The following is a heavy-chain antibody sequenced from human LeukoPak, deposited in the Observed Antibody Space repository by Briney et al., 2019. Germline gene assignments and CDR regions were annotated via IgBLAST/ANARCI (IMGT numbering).Heavy chain of an antibody. D-gene: IGHD4-23*01. V-gene: IGHV4-61*05. J-gene: IGHJ4*02. CDR1: GGSISSSSYY. CDR3: AAWGVDYGGNFDYSDY. CDR2: IYHTGTT. Sequence: SETLSLTCTVSGGSISSSSYYWGWLRQPPGKGLEWIGEIYHTGTTNYSPSLKSRLTISVDQSRNQFSLRLSSVTAADTATYYCAAWGVDYGGNFDYSDYWDQGTLVTVSS.